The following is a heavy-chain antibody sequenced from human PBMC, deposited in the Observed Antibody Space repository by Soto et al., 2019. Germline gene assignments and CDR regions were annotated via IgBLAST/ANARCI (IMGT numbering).Heavy chain of an antibody. CDR1: GGSVSSGSYY. J-gene: IGHJ5*02. D-gene: IGHD2-15*01. Sequence: SETLSLTCTVSGGSVSSGSYYWSWIRQPPGKGLEWTGYIYYSGSTNYNPSLKSRVTISVDTSKNQFSLKLSSVTAADTAVYYCARLYCSGGSCYSEDNWFDPWGQGTLVTVSS. CDR3: ARLYCSGGSCYSEDNWFDP. CDR2: IYYSGST. V-gene: IGHV4-61*01.